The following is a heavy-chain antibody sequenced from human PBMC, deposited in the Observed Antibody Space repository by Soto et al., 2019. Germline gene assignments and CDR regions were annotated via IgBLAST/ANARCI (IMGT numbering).Heavy chain of an antibody. Sequence: EVQLLESGGGLVQPGGSLRLSCAASGFTFSSYAMSWVRQAPGKGLEWVSAISGSGGSTYYADSVKGRFTISRDNSKNKLYLQMKSLRAEDTAVYYCATGIKYEVDSWGQGNMVTVSS. V-gene: IGHV3-23*01. CDR3: ATGIKYEVDS. CDR2: ISGSGGST. D-gene: IGHD2-2*01. J-gene: IGHJ4*02. CDR1: GFTFSSYA.